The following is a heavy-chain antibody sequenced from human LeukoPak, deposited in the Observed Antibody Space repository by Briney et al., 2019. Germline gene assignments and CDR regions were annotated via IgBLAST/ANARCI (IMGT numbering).Heavy chain of an antibody. Sequence: SETLSLTCAVYGGSFSGYYWSWIRQPPGKGLEWIGEINHSGSTNYNPSLKSRVTIPVDTSKNQFSLKLSSVTAADTAVYYCASTAYYFDYWGQGTLVTVSS. CDR3: ASTAYYFDY. CDR2: INHSGST. CDR1: GGSFSGYY. V-gene: IGHV4-34*01. J-gene: IGHJ4*02.